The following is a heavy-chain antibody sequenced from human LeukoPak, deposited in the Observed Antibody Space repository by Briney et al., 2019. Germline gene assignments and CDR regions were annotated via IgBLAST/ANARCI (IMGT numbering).Heavy chain of an antibody. Sequence: PSETLPLTCTVSGGSISSSSYYWGWIRQPPGKGLEWVGSIYYSGSTYYNPSLKSRVTISVDTSKKQFSLKLSSVTAADTAVYYCARARRQWLVEATIRGDNPPYYFDYWGQGTLVTVSS. CDR2: IYYSGST. V-gene: IGHV4-39*07. CDR3: ARARRQWLVEATIRGDNPPYYFDY. CDR1: GGSISSSSYY. D-gene: IGHD6-19*01. J-gene: IGHJ4*02.